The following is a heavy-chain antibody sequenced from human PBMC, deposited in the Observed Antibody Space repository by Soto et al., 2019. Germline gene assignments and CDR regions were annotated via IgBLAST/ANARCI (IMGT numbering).Heavy chain of an antibody. D-gene: IGHD3-16*01. CDR2: IYYSGST. Sequence: PSETLSLTCTVSGGSISSYYWSWIRQPPGKGLEWIGYIYYSGSTNYNPSLKSRVTISVDTSKNQFSLKLSSVTAADTAVYYCARGGGSYHYYGMDVWGQGTTVTVSS. CDR3: ARGGGSYHYYGMDV. J-gene: IGHJ6*02. V-gene: IGHV4-59*01. CDR1: GGSISSYY.